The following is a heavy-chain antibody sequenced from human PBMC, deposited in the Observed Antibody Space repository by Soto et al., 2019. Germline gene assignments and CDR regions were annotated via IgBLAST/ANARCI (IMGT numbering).Heavy chain of an antibody. CDR1: GGSISGYY. D-gene: IGHD1-26*01. Sequence: SETLSLTCTVSGGSISGYYWSWIRQPPGKGLEWIGNVYYSGGAKYNPSVKRRVSISVDTSKNQFSLNLSSVTAADTAVYYCVTVNLVGAAYYFDYWGPGTLVTVSS. CDR2: VYYSGGA. CDR3: VTVNLVGAAYYFDY. J-gene: IGHJ4*02. V-gene: IGHV4-59*01.